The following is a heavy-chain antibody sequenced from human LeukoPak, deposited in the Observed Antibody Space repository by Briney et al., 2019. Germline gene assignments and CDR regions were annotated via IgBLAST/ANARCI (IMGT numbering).Heavy chain of an antibody. V-gene: IGHV4-61*05. CDR2: IYYSGST. Sequence: SETLSLTCTVSGGSISSSSYYWSWIRQPPGKGLEWIGYIYYSGSTNYNPSLKSRVTISVDKSKNQFSLKLSSVTAADTAVYYCARGRYSYGFDYWGQGTLVTVSS. J-gene: IGHJ4*02. D-gene: IGHD5-18*01. CDR1: GGSISSSSYY. CDR3: ARGRYSYGFDY.